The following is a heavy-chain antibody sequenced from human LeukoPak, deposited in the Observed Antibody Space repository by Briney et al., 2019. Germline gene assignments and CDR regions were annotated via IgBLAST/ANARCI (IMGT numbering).Heavy chain of an antibody. Sequence: GGSLRLSCAASGFTFSSYSMNWVRQAPGKGPEWVSSISSSSSYIYYADSVKGRFTISRDNAKNSLYLQMNSLRAEDTAVYYCARGRGDSSSWYTYNWFDPWGQGTLVTVSS. CDR3: ARGRGDSSSWYTYNWFDP. CDR1: GFTFSSYS. V-gene: IGHV3-21*01. J-gene: IGHJ5*02. D-gene: IGHD6-13*01. CDR2: ISSSSSYI.